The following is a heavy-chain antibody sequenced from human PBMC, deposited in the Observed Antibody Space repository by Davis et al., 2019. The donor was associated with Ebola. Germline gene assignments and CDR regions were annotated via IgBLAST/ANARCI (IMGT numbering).Heavy chain of an antibody. CDR1: GFTFSSYW. Sequence: GGSLRLSCAASGFTFSSYWMSWVRQAPGRWLEWVANIKQDGSEKYYVDSVKRRFTISRDNAKNSLYLQMNSLRAEDTAVYYCARDLWFGELLGYWYFDLWGRGTLVTVSS. CDR2: IKQDGSEK. J-gene: IGHJ2*01. CDR3: ARDLWFGELLGYWYFDL. V-gene: IGHV3-7*03. D-gene: IGHD3-10*01.